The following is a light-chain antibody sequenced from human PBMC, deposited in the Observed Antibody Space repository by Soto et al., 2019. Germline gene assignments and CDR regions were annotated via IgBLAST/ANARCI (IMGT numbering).Light chain of an antibody. CDR3: QEYSKWPLFT. Sequence: EIVVTQSPGILSVSPGDRATLSCRASQSVGRNLAWYQQKPGQAPTLLIYAASTRATGLPARFSGSGSGTDFTLTIPSLQSEDFAVYYCQEYSKWPLFTFGPGTRVDIK. V-gene: IGKV3-15*01. J-gene: IGKJ3*01. CDR1: QSVGRN. CDR2: AAS.